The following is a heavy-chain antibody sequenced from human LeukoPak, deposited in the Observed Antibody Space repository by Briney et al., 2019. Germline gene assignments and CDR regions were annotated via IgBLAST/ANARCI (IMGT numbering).Heavy chain of an antibody. J-gene: IGHJ4*02. CDR3: ARRGAAAGLDY. V-gene: IGHV4-59*01. CDR1: GGSISSYY. D-gene: IGHD6-13*01. Sequence: SETLSLTCTVSGGSISSYYWSWIRQPPGKGLEWLGYIYYSGSTNYNPSLKSRVTISVDTSKNQFSLKLSSVTAADTAVYYCARRGAAAGLDYWGQGTLVTVSS. CDR2: IYYSGST.